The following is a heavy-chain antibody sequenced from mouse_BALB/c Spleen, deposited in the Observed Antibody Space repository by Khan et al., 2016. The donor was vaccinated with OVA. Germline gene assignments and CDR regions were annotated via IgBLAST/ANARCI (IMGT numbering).Heavy chain of an antibody. CDR1: RFTISSYG. Sequence: EVELVESGGGIVQPGGSLTRSCAASRFTISSYGMSSVRQTPDKRLALVATIDSNGGRTDYPDRVKRRFTISGDNAKTDLYLQMRGLKSEDTAMYYCARSAIGGQGTTLTVSS. CDR2: IDSNGGRT. V-gene: IGHV5-6-3*01. D-gene: IGHD2-12*01. CDR3: ARSAI. J-gene: IGHJ2*01.